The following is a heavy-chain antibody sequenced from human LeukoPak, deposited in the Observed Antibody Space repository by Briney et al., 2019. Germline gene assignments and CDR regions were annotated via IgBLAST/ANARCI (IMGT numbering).Heavy chain of an antibody. Sequence: SETLSLTCTVSGGSVTSYYWSWIRQPPGKGLEWIGYIYYTGSTNYNPSLKSRVTMSVDTSKNQFSLKLSSVTAADTAVYYCAREPLYDFWSGYTGSPYFDYWGQGTLVTVSS. V-gene: IGHV4-59*02. CDR3: AREPLYDFWSGYTGSPYFDY. CDR1: GGSVTSYY. J-gene: IGHJ4*02. CDR2: IYYTGST. D-gene: IGHD3-3*01.